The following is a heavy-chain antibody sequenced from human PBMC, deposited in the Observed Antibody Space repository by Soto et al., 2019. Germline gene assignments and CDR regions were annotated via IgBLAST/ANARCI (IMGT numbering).Heavy chain of an antibody. CDR1: GGSISSSNFY. J-gene: IGHJ4*02. Sequence: SETLSLTCTVSGGSISSSNFYWGWIRQSPGEGLEWIGTISYSGTTFYDPSLKSRVTISIDTSKNQLSLKLGSVTAADTAVYYCARRNYPYYFDYWDQGILVTVSS. D-gene: IGHD3-10*01. V-gene: IGHV4-39*01. CDR2: ISYSGTT. CDR3: ARRNYPYYFDY.